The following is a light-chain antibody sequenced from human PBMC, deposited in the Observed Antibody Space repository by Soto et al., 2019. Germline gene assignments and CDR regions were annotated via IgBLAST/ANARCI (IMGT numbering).Light chain of an antibody. Sequence: QPVLTQPPSASGTPGQRVTISCSGSSSDIGSNTVNWYQQLPGTAPKLLIYSNNQRPSGVPDRFSGSKSGTSASLAISGLQSEDEADYYCAVWDDSLNGRVFGGGTKLTVL. CDR3: AVWDDSLNGRV. CDR2: SNN. V-gene: IGLV1-44*01. J-gene: IGLJ3*02. CDR1: SSDIGSNT.